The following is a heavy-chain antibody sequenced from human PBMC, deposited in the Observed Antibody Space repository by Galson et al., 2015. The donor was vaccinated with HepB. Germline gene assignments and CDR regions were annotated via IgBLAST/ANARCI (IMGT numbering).Heavy chain of an antibody. J-gene: IGHJ4*02. Sequence: SLRLSCAASGFTFSDQYMDWVRQPPGKGLEWVGRSRNKANRYTTEYAASAKGRFTISRDDSENSLYLQMNTLRAEDTAVYYCARVLKRDTYFYGSWSYSYFDCWGQGTLVTVSS. CDR2: SRNKANRYTT. CDR1: GFTFSDQY. CDR3: ARVLKRDTYFYGSWSYSYFDC. D-gene: IGHD3-10*01. V-gene: IGHV3-72*01.